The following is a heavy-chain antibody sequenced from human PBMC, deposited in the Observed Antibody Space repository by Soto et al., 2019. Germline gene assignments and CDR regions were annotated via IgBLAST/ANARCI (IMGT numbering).Heavy chain of an antibody. J-gene: IGHJ6*02. D-gene: IGHD2-15*01. CDR1: GFTFSSYC. CDR2: INTEGRSK. V-gene: IGHV3-74*01. Sequence: EVQLVESGGGLVQPGGSLRLSCAASGFTFSSYCMHWVRQAPGKGLVWVSRINTEGRSKNYADSVKGRFTISRDNAKNTMYPQMNSLRADDTAVYYCATETRGYCSGGSCYPYYYSYGMDVWGQGTKVTVSS. CDR3: ATETRGYCSGGSCYPYYYSYGMDV.